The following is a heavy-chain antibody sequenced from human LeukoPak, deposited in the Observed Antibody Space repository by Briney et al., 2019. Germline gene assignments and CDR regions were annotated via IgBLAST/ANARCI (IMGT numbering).Heavy chain of an antibody. J-gene: IGHJ4*02. CDR3: AKVHYTAGYYFDY. CDR1: GFTFSSYA. D-gene: IGHD5-18*01. V-gene: IGHV3-23*01. CDR2: ISGGGGST. Sequence: PGGSLRLSCAASGFTFSSYAMSWVRQAPGKGLERVSAISGGGGSTYYADSVKGRFTISRDNSKNTLYLQMNSLRAEDTAVYYCAKVHYTAGYYFDYWGQGTLVTVSS.